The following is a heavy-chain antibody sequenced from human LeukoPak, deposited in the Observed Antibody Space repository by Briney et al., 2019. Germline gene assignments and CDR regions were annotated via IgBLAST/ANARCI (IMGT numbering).Heavy chain of an antibody. J-gene: IGHJ4*02. D-gene: IGHD6-6*01. CDR2: INHSGST. CDR1: GGSFSGYY. CDR3: ARRLRAARGLYYFDY. Sequence: PSETLSLTCAVYGGSFSGYYWSWIRQPPGKGLEWIGEINHSGSTNYNPSLKSRVTISVDTSKNQFSLKLSSVTAADTTLYYCARRLRAARGLYYFDYWGQGTLVTVSS. V-gene: IGHV4-34*01.